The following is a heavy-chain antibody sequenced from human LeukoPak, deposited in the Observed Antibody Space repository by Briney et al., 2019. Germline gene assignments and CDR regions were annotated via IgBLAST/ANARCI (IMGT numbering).Heavy chain of an antibody. J-gene: IGHJ4*02. CDR3: ARGGYDYVWGSYRQFDY. D-gene: IGHD3-16*02. CDR2: IYYSGST. V-gene: IGHV4-39*07. Sequence: SETLSLTCTVSGGSISSSSYYWGWIRQPPGKGLEWIGSIYYSGSTYYNPSLKSRVTISVDTSKNQFSLKLSSVTAADTAVYYCARGGYDYVWGSYRQFDYWGQGTLVTVSS. CDR1: GGSISSSSYY.